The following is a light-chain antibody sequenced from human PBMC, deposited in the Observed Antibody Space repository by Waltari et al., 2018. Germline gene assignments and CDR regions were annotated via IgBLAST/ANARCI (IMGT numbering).Light chain of an antibody. CDR2: EVS. J-gene: IGLJ1*01. Sequence: QAALTQPRSVSGSPGQSVTISCTGTTSNIGNYNYVPWYRQHPGTAPKLMIYEVSRRPSGVSDRFSGSKSGNTASLTISGLQTEDEADYYCSSYAGNNTYIFGSGTRLTVL. V-gene: IGLV2-11*01. CDR1: TSNIGNYNY. CDR3: SSYAGNNTYI.